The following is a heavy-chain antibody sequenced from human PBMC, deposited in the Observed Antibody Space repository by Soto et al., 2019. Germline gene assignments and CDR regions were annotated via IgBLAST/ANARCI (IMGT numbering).Heavy chain of an antibody. CDR2: IYDSGST. V-gene: IGHV4-30-2*01. CDR1: GDSISRGGYS. D-gene: IGHD6-6*01. Sequence: SETLSLTCAVSGDSISRGGYSWTWIRQPPGKALEWIGNIYDSGSTSYNPSLKSRVTMSVDTSKNQFSLRLTPVTAADTAVYSCARGSSSYYDYGMDVWGQGTTVTVSS. J-gene: IGHJ6*02. CDR3: ARGSSSYYDYGMDV.